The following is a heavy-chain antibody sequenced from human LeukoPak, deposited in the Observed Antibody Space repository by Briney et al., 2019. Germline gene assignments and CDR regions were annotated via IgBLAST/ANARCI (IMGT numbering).Heavy chain of an antibody. Sequence: ASVKICCKASGYTFTICYMHRVRPAPGQGVGWMGWINPYSGSRNYAHKFHGRVTMTTDTSISRASMELSRLRSDDTAVYYCARNRNGGVDYWGQGTLVTVSS. J-gene: IGHJ4*02. V-gene: IGHV1-2*02. CDR2: INPYSGSR. CDR1: GYTFTICY. D-gene: IGHD1-14*01. CDR3: ARNRNGGVDY.